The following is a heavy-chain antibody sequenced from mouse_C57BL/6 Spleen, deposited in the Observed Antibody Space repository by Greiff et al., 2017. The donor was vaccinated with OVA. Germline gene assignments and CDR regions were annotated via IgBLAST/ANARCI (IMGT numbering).Heavy chain of an antibody. CDR1: GYAFSSSW. Sequence: VQLQQSGPELVKPGASVKISCKASGYAFSSSWMNWVKQRPGKGLEWIGRIYPGDGDTNYNGKFKGKATLTADKSSSTAYMQLSSLTSEDSAVYFCARYQTAQAYFDYWGQGTTLTVSS. J-gene: IGHJ2*01. D-gene: IGHD3-2*02. CDR2: IYPGDGDT. V-gene: IGHV1-82*01. CDR3: ARYQTAQAYFDY.